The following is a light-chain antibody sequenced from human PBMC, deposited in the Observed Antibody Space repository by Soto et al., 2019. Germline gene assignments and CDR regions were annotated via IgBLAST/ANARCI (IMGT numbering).Light chain of an antibody. CDR1: SSNIGAGYE. V-gene: IGLV1-40*01. CDR3: QSYDSSLRGYV. Sequence: QSVLTQPPSVSEAPGQRVTISCTGSSSNIGAGYEAHWYQQVPGTAPKLLIYENNNRPSGVPDRFSASKSGTSASLAITGLQAEDEAEYYCQSYDSSLRGYVFGTGTKLTVL. J-gene: IGLJ1*01. CDR2: ENN.